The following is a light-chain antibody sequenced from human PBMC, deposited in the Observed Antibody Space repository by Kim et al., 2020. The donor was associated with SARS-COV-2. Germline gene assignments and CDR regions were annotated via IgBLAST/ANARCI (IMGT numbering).Light chain of an antibody. J-gene: IGKJ2*01. CDR1: QSISSW. Sequence: SASVGDRGTITYRASQSISSWLDWYQQEPGKAPKLLIYQASTLESGVPSTFSGSGSGTEFSLTISSLQPDDFATYYCQHYNSYPYTFGQGTKLEI. V-gene: IGKV1-5*01. CDR3: QHYNSYPYT. CDR2: QAS.